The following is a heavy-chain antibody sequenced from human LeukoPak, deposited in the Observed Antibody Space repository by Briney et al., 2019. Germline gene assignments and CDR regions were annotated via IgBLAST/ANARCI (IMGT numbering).Heavy chain of an antibody. Sequence: ASVKVSCKASGYTFTSYYMHWVRQAPGQELEWMGWINPNSGGTNYAQKFQGRVTMARDTSISTAYMELSRLRSDDTAVYYCARAVVYYDSSGYWYYWGQGTLVTVSS. CDR3: ARAVVYYDSSGYWYY. V-gene: IGHV1-2*02. CDR2: INPNSGGT. D-gene: IGHD3-22*01. CDR1: GYTFTSYY. J-gene: IGHJ4*02.